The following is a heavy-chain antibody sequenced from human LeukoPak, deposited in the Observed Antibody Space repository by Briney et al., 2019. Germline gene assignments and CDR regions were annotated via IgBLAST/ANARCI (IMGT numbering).Heavy chain of an antibody. Sequence: GGSLRLSCAASGFTFSSYAMSWVRQAPGKGLEWVSAISGSGGSTYYADSVRGRFTISRDNSKNTLYLQMNSLRAEDTAVYYCAKYVGFGELSHFDYWGQGTLVTVSS. CDR2: ISGSGGST. D-gene: IGHD3-10*01. CDR3: AKYVGFGELSHFDY. V-gene: IGHV3-23*01. J-gene: IGHJ4*02. CDR1: GFTFSSYA.